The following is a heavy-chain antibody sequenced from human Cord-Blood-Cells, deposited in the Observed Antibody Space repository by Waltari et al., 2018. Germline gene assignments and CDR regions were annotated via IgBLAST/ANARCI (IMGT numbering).Heavy chain of an antibody. CDR3: AKDQGSGSYIFDY. CDR1: GFTFRRYG. J-gene: IGHJ4*02. D-gene: IGHD1-26*01. V-gene: IGHV3-30*18. CDR2: IWYDGSNK. Sequence: QVQLVESGGGVVQPGRSLTPSCSGSGFTFRRYGMHWVRQAPGKGLEWVAVIWYDGSNKYYADSVKGRFTISRDNSKNTLYLQMNSLRAEDTAMYYCAKDQGSGSYIFDYWGQGTLVTVSS.